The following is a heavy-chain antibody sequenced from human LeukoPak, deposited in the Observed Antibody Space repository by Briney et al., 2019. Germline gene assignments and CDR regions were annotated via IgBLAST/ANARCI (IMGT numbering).Heavy chain of an antibody. J-gene: IGHJ3*02. CDR2: IYYTGTT. Sequence: PSETLSLTCTVSGGSISSYYWTWIRQPPRKGLEWIGYIYYTGTTNYNPSLKSRVTISIDTSKNQFSLKLRSVTAADTAVYYCARHRSAPLDAFDIWGQGTMVTVSS. V-gene: IGHV4-59*01. D-gene: IGHD3-16*02. CDR1: GGSISSYY. CDR3: ARHRSAPLDAFDI.